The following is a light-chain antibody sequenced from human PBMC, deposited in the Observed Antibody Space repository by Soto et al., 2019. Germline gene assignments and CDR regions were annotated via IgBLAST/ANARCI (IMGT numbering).Light chain of an antibody. V-gene: IGKV3-20*01. Sequence: IVLTQSPGTLSLSPWERATLSCRASQSVSDNYLAWYQQKPGQAPRLLIYVASSRATGIPDRFRGSGSGTDFTLTISRLEPEDSAVYSCQQYGTSPHTFGQGTKVDIK. CDR3: QQYGTSPHT. CDR1: QSVSDNY. J-gene: IGKJ2*01. CDR2: VAS.